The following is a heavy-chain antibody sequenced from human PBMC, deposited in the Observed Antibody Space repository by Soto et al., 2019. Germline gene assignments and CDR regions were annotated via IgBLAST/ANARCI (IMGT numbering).Heavy chain of an antibody. V-gene: IGHV1-46*03. D-gene: IGHD2-21*02. CDR2: INPSGGST. CDR1: GYTFTGYY. Sequence: ASVKVSCKASGYTFTGYYMHWVRQAPGQGLEWMGIINPSGGSTSYAQKFQGRVTMTRDTSTSTVYMDLSSLRSEDTAVYYCAKSSGVVTAIRGVVYYYYGMDVWGQGTTVTVSS. CDR3: AKSSGVVTAIRGVVYYYYGMDV. J-gene: IGHJ6*02.